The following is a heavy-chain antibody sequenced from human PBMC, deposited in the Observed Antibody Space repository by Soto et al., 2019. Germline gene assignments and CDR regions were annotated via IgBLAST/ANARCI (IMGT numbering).Heavy chain of an antibody. CDR2: VHDTGTT. V-gene: IGHV4-39*01. CDR1: GGSVSSGGNY. D-gene: IGHD6-6*01. Sequence: SETLSLTCAVSGGSVSSGGNYWGWIRQSPGKGLEWIGSVHDTGTTHYNPSLTSRVTISVDTSKNQFSLNVNSVTAADTAVYYCARGLSSPSAAGVWGQGTLVTVSS. CDR3: ARGLSSPSAAGV. J-gene: IGHJ4*02.